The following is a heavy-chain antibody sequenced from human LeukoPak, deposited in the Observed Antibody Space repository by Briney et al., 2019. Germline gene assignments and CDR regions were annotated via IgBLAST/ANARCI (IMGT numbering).Heavy chain of an antibody. Sequence: PGGSLRLSCAASGFTFSSYGMHWVRQAPGKGLEWVAFIRYDGSNKYYADSVKGRFTISRDNSKNTLYLQMNSLRAEDTAVYYCAKGKVVTERFDYWGQGTLVTVSS. CDR2: IRYDGSNK. CDR3: AKGKVVTERFDY. D-gene: IGHD2-21*02. V-gene: IGHV3-30*02. J-gene: IGHJ4*02. CDR1: GFTFSSYG.